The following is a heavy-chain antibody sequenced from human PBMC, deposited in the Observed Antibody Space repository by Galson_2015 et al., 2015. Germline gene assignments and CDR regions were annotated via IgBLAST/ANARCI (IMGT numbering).Heavy chain of an antibody. J-gene: IGHJ6*02. CDR3: ARDVRLSDNGMDV. Sequence: CAISGDSVSSNSAAWNWIRQSPSRGVEWLGRTYYRTKWYNDYAVSVKSRITINPDTSKNQFSLQLNSVTPADTAVYYCARDVRLSDNGMDVWGQGTTVTVSS. D-gene: IGHD3-10*02. CDR2: TYYRTKWYN. CDR1: GDSVSSNSAA. V-gene: IGHV6-1*01.